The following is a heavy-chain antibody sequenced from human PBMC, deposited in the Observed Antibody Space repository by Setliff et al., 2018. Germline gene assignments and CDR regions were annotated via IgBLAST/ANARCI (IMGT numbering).Heavy chain of an antibody. J-gene: IGHJ4*02. V-gene: IGHV3-48*01. CDR1: GFTFSGYY. CDR3: VKDAYCRSTDCYEGVAVAFDY. Sequence: PGGSLRLSCAASGFTFSGYYMQWVRQAPGKGLEWVSYIGESGNNIHYADSVKGRFTISRDNAKNTLYLQMSSLRAEDTGVYYCVKDAYCRSTDCYEGVAVAFDYWGQGTLVTVSS. CDR2: IGESGNNI. D-gene: IGHD2-2*01.